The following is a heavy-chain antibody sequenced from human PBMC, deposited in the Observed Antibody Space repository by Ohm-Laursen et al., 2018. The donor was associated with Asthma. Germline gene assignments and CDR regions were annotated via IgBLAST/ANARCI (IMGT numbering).Heavy chain of an antibody. CDR2: IIPIFGIA. J-gene: IGHJ3*02. V-gene: IGHV1-69*01. Sequence: SSVKVSCKASGGTFSSYAISWVRQAPGQGLEWMGGIIPIFGIANYAQKFQGRVTITADESTSTAYMELSSLRSEDTAVYYCARDAYDSSEIAFDIWGQGTMVTVSS. CDR1: GGTFSSYA. CDR3: ARDAYDSSEIAFDI. D-gene: IGHD3-22*01.